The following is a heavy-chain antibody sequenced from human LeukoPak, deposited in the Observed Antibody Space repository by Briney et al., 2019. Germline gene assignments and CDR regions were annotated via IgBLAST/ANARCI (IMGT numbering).Heavy chain of an antibody. V-gene: IGHV4-59*01. D-gene: IGHD3-10*01. CDR1: GGSISSYY. J-gene: IGHJ4*02. Sequence: SETLSLTCTVSGGSISSYYWSWIRQPPGKGLEWIGYIYYSGSTNYNPSLKSRVTISVDTSKNQFSLKLSSVTAADTAVYYCARGPEGRKSGSGSYANWGQGTLVTVSS. CDR2: IYYSGST. CDR3: ARGPEGRKSGSGSYAN.